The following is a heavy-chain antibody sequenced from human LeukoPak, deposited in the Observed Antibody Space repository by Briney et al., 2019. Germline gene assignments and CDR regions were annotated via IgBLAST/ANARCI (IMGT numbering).Heavy chain of an antibody. Sequence: GGSLRLSCAASGFTFSSYGMHWVRQAPGKGLEWVAVISYDGSNKYYADSVKGRFTISRDNSKNTLYLQMNSLRAEDTAVYYCASGSGSYYPNDFDYRGQGTLVTVSS. J-gene: IGHJ4*02. CDR3: ASGSGSYYPNDFDY. D-gene: IGHD3-10*01. CDR2: ISYDGSNK. V-gene: IGHV3-30*03. CDR1: GFTFSSYG.